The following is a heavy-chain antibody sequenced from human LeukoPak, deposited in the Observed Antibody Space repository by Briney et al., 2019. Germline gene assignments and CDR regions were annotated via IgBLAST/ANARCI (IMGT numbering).Heavy chain of an antibody. V-gene: IGHV4-30-4*01. CDR1: GGSINSGDNY. CDR2: IYYRGTT. CDR3: ARIEGNSGYDWSHFDY. D-gene: IGHD3-16*01. Sequence: SQTLSLTCTVSGGSINSGDNYWSWIRQPPGKGLEWIGFIYYRGTTYYNPSLKSRVSISIDTSRNQFSLKLNSVTAADTAVYYCARIEGNSGYDWSHFDYWGQGRLVTVSS. J-gene: IGHJ4*02.